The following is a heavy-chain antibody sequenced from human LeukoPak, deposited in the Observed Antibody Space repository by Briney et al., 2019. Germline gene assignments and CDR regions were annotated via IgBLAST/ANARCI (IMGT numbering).Heavy chain of an antibody. D-gene: IGHD3-10*01. V-gene: IGHV4-31*03. CDR2: MYYSGST. CDR3: AIDPQPPFSPGDFRGVNDAFDI. Sequence: PSETLSLTCTVSGGSISSGGYYWSWIRQPPGKGLEWIGYMYYSGSTYYNPSLKIRVTMSRDTSKNQFSLKLTSVTAADKTVYYCAIDPQPPFSPGDFRGVNDAFDIWGQGTMVTVSS. J-gene: IGHJ3*02. CDR1: GGSISSGGYY.